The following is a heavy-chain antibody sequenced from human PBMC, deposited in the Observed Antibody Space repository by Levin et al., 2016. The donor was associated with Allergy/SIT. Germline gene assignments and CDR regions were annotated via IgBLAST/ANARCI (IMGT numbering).Heavy chain of an antibody. J-gene: IGHJ3*02. V-gene: IGHV4-30-4*01. Sequence: WIRQPPGKGLEWIGYIYNNGDTSYNPSLKSRVTISVDTPKNQFSLMLTSVTAADTAVYWCAREGDYSSWYKHHDAFDIWGQGTMVTVSS. D-gene: IGHD6-13*01. CDR3: AREGDYSSWYKHHDAFDI. CDR2: IYNNGDT.